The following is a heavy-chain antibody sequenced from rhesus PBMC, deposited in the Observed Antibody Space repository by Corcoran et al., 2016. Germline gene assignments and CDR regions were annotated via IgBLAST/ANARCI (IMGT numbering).Heavy chain of an antibody. V-gene: IGHV4-73*01. J-gene: IGHJ5-2*01. CDR3: ARGASGWSDNSLDV. CDR2: IDGNSATT. D-gene: IGHD6S26*01. CDR1: GGSISGFYC. Sequence: QVKLPQWGEGLMKPSETLSLTCVVYGGSISGFYCWTWLRRPPGQGLEWVGNIDGNSATTNYRPTLKNRVTISKDTFKNQLSLSLYSVTAADTAAYYCARGASGWSDNSLDVWGPGVLVTVSS.